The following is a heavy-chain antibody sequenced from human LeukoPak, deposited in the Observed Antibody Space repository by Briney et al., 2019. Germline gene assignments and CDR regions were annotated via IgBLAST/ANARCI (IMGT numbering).Heavy chain of an antibody. J-gene: IGHJ4*02. Sequence: GGSLRLSCAASGFTFSSYGMHWVRQAPGKGLEWVAFIRYDGSNKYYADSVKGRFTISRDNSKNTLYLQMNSLRAEDTAVYYCARAESRGYSLDYWGQGTLVTVSS. CDR1: GFTFSSYG. CDR2: IRYDGSNK. CDR3: ARAESRGYSLDY. V-gene: IGHV3-30*02. D-gene: IGHD5-18*01.